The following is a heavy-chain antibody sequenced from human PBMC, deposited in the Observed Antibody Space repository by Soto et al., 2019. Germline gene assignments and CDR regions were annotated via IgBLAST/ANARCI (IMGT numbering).Heavy chain of an antibody. Sequence: GGSLRLSCAASGFTFSSYDMHWVRQATGKGLEWVSAIGTAGDTYYPGSVKGRFTISRENAKNSLYLQMNSLRAGDTAVYYCARSLYYYDSSGSHSHFDYWGQGTLVTVSS. CDR3: ARSLYYYDSSGSHSHFDY. V-gene: IGHV3-13*01. D-gene: IGHD3-22*01. J-gene: IGHJ4*02. CDR1: GFTFSSYD. CDR2: IGTAGDT.